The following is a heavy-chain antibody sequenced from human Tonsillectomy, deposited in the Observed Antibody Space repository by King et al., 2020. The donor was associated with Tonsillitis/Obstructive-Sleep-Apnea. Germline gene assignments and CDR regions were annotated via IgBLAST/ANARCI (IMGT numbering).Heavy chain of an antibody. J-gene: IGHJ6*03. CDR1: GFTFGDYA. D-gene: IGHD3-10*01. V-gene: IGHV3-49*05. Sequence: VQLVESGGGLVKPGRSLRLSCTASGFTFGDYAMSWFRQAPGKGLEWVGCIRSKAYGGTTEYAASGKGRFTISRADSKSIAYLKMNSLKTEDTAVYYCTRDTVLWFRYTYYYYYMDVWGKGTTVTVSS. CDR3: TRDTVLWFRYTYYYYYMDV. CDR2: IRSKAYGGTT.